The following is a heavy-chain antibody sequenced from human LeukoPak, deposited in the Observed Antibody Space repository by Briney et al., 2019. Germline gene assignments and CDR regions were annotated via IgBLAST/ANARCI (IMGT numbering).Heavy chain of an antibody. D-gene: IGHD3-16*02. J-gene: IGHJ4*02. Sequence: SETLSLTCAVYGGSFSGYYWSWIRQPPGKGLEWIGEINHSGSTNYNPSLKSRVIISVDTSKNQFSLKLASVTAADTAVYYCARGLSPANYDYIWGSSRMGTYSFDYWGQGTLVTASS. CDR1: GGSFSGYY. CDR3: ARGLSPANYDYIWGSSRMGTYSFDY. V-gene: IGHV4-34*01. CDR2: INHSGST.